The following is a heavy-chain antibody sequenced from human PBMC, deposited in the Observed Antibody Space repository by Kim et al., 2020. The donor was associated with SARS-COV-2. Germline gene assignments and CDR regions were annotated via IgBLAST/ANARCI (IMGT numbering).Heavy chain of an antibody. V-gene: IGHV4-61*01. CDR1: GGSVSSGSYY. CDR3: ARNLNYYDILTGFYYYYGMDV. Sequence: SETLSLTCTVSGGSVSSGSYYWSWIRQPPGKGLEWIGYIYYSGSTNYNPSLKSRVTISVDTSKNQFSLKLSSVTAADTAVYYCARNLNYYDILTGFYYYYGMDVWGQGTTVTVSS. CDR2: IYYSGST. J-gene: IGHJ6*02. D-gene: IGHD3-9*01.